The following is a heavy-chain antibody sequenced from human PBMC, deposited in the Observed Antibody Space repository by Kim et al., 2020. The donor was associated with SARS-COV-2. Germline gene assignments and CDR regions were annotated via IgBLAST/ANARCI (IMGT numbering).Heavy chain of an antibody. D-gene: IGHD2-15*01. V-gene: IGHV3-9*01. CDR3: AKAQSLPTPLVY. J-gene: IGHJ4*02. Sequence: GYADAVTGRLTISRDNAKNSLYLPMNSLRAEDTALYYCAKAQSLPTPLVYWGQGTMVTVSS.